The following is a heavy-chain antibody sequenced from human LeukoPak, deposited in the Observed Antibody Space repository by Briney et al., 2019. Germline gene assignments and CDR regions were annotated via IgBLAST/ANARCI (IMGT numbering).Heavy chain of an antibody. Sequence: GGSLRLSCAASGFTFSSYSMNWVRQAPGKGLEWVSYISSSNSTIYYADSVKGRFTISRDNAKNSLYLQMNSLRAEDTAVYYCARGEYRRPFDYWGQGTLVTVSS. D-gene: IGHD6-6*01. J-gene: IGHJ4*02. CDR3: ARGEYRRPFDY. CDR1: GFTFSSYS. V-gene: IGHV3-48*01. CDR2: ISSSNSTI.